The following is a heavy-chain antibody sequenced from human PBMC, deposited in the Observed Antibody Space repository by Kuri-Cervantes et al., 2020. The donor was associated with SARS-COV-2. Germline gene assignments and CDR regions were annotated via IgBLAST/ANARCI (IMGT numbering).Heavy chain of an antibody. CDR2: LDTSGSP. Sequence: LRLSCDVSGVSVSHGTYSWSWIRQPAGKGLEWIGHLDTSGSPAYNPSLKSRVTISVDTSKNQFSLKLSSVTAADTAVYYCARHRAWDDAFDIWGQGTMVTVSS. D-gene: IGHD1-26*01. J-gene: IGHJ3*02. CDR3: ARHRAWDDAFDI. CDR1: GVSVSHGTYS. V-gene: IGHV4-61*09.